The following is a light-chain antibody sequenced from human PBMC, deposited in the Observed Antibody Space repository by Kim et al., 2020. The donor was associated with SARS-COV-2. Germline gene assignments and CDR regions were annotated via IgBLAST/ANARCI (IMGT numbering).Light chain of an antibody. J-gene: IGKJ4*01. CDR1: QRVSSN. Sequence: PGESATLSCRASQRVSSNLAWYQQKPGQAPRLLIYGASTRATGIPARFSGSGSGTEFTLTISSLQSEDFAVYYCQQYNNWPPLTFGGGTKVDIK. V-gene: IGKV3-15*01. CDR2: GAS. CDR3: QQYNNWPPLT.